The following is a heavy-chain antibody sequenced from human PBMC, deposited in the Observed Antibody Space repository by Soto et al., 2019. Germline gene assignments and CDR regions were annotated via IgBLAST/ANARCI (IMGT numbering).Heavy chain of an antibody. CDR3: AREMATMDYYYGMDV. Sequence: GESLKISCKGSGYSFTSYWIGWVRQMPGKGLEWMGIIYPGDSDTRYSPSFQGQVTISADKSISTAYLQWSSLKASDTAMYYCAREMATMDYYYGMDVWGQGTTVTVSS. CDR2: IYPGDSDT. CDR1: GYSFTSYW. D-gene: IGHD5-12*01. J-gene: IGHJ6*02. V-gene: IGHV5-51*01.